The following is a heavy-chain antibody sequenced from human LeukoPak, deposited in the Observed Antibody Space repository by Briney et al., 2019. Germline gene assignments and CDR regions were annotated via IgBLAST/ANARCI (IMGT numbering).Heavy chain of an antibody. CDR3: ARASWVSTADAVR. D-gene: IGHD3-16*01. CDR1: GLSFSSFA. J-gene: IGHJ4*02. Sequence: GGSLTLSCAASGLSFSSFAMSWVRQAPARELEWLSSMKGTGETIYADSVRGRCTLFRDGSRNTVYLQLNNLRVEDTAVYYCARASWVSTADAVRWGQGTVVTVSS. CDR2: MKGTGET. V-gene: IGHV3-23*01.